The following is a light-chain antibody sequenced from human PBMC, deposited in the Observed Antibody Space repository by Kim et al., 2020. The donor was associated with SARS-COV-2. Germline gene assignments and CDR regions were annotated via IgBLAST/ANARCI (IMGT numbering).Light chain of an antibody. J-gene: IGLJ1*01. CDR3: QAWDTSTAYV. V-gene: IGLV3-1*01. CDR1: KLGDKF. CDR2: HDT. Sequence: SPGQAASITCSGHKLGDKFACWYQPKQGQSPVLVIYHDTKRPSGIPERFSGSNSGNTATLTISGTQAMDEADYYCQAWDTSTAYVFGTGTKVTVL.